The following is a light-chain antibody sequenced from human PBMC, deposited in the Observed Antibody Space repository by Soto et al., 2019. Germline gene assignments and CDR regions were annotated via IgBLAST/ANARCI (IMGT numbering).Light chain of an antibody. CDR2: GAS. Sequence: EIVMTQSPATLSVSPGERATLSCRASQSVSSNLAWYQQKPGQAPRVLIYGASTRATGIPARFSGSGSGTEFTLTISRLQSGDFAAYYCQQYNTWPRTFGGGTKVEIK. CDR1: QSVSSN. CDR3: QQYNTWPRT. J-gene: IGKJ4*01. V-gene: IGKV3-15*01.